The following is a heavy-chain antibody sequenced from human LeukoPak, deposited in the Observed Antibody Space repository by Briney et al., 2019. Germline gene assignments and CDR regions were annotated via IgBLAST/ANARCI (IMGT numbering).Heavy chain of an antibody. CDR2: IYPGDSDT. J-gene: IGHJ4*02. CDR3: ARAAVAVPDY. CDR1: GYSFTSYW. D-gene: IGHD6-19*01. V-gene: IGHV5-51*01. Sequence: GESLKISCKGSGYSFTSYWIGWVRPMPGKGLEWMGIIYPGDSDTSYSPSFQGQATISADKSISTAYLQWSSLKAADTAMYYCARAAVAVPDYWGQGALATVSS.